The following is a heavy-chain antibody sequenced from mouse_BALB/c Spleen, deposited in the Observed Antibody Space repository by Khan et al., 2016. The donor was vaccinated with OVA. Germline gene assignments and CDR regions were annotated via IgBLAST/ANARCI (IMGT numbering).Heavy chain of an antibody. CDR1: GYTFTSYT. V-gene: IGHV1-4*01. CDR3: AREGAYYRSDGWFAY. CDR2: INPSSGYT. D-gene: IGHD2-14*01. J-gene: IGHJ3*01. Sequence: QVQLQQSGAELARPGASMKMSCKASGYTFTSYTMHWVKQRPGQGLEWIGYINPSSGYTNYNQKFKDKATLTADKSSSTAHMQLSSLTSEESAVYYCAREGAYYRSDGWFAYWGQGTLVTVSA.